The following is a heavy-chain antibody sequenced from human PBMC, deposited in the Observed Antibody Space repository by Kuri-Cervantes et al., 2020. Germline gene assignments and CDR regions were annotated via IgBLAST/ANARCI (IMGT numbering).Heavy chain of an antibody. CDR2: INHSGST. D-gene: IGHD3-9*01. J-gene: IGHJ4*02. V-gene: IGHV4-34*01. CDR1: GGSFSGYY. Sequence: SQTLSLTCAVYGGSFSGYYWSWIRQPPGKGLEWIGEINHSGSTNYNPSLKSRVTISVDTSKNQFSLKLSSVTAADTAVYYYARGLLRYFDWLLYVGVGGFDYWGQGTLVTVSS. CDR3: ARGLLRYFDWLLYVGVGGFDY.